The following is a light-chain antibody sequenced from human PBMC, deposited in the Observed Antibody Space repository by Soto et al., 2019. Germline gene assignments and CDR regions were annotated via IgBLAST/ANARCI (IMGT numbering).Light chain of an antibody. J-gene: IGKJ5*01. V-gene: IGKV2-28*01. Sequence: DIVMTQSPLSLPVTPGEPASISCRSSQSLLHSNGYNYLDWYLQKPGQSPRLLIYGTSSRATGIPDRFSGSGSGTDFTLAISRLEPEDFAVYYCQQYGNSPITFGQGTRLEI. CDR3: QQYGNSPIT. CDR2: GTS. CDR1: QSLLHSNGYNY.